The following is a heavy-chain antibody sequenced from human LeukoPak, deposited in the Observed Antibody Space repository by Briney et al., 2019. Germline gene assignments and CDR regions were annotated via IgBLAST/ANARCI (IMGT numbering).Heavy chain of an antibody. CDR3: AKPRDPGGYDGYYFDY. CDR1: GFTFSSYA. CDR2: ISGSGDST. Sequence: GASLRLSCAASGFTFSSYAMSWVRQAPGKGLEWVSAISGSGDSTYYADSVKGRFTISRDNSKNTLYLQMNSLRVEDTAVYYCAKPRDPGGYDGYYFDYWGQGTLVTVSS. J-gene: IGHJ4*02. V-gene: IGHV3-23*01. D-gene: IGHD3-22*01.